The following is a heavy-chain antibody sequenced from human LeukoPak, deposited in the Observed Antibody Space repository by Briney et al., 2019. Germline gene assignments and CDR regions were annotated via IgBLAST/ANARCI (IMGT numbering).Heavy chain of an antibody. D-gene: IGHD1-1*01. CDR1: GFTFSDYN. Sequence: PGGSLRLSCAASGFTFSDYNMNWVRQAPGKGLEWVSGISNSGGSTYYADSVKGRFTISRDNSKNTLYLQMNSLRAEDTALYYCAKGLERESRLDSWGQGTLVTVSS. J-gene: IGHJ4*02. V-gene: IGHV3-23*01. CDR3: AKGLERESRLDS. CDR2: ISNSGGST.